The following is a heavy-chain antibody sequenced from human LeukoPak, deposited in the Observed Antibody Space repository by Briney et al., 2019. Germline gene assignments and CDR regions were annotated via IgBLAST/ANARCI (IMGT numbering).Heavy chain of an antibody. D-gene: IGHD2-2*02. Sequence: SETLSLTCAVYGRSFSGYYWSWIRQPPGKGLEWIGEINHSGSTNYNPSLKSRVTISVDTSKNQFSLKLSSVTAADTAVYYCARVGRYCSSTSCYMWGNNWFDPWGQGTLVTVSS. CDR2: INHSGST. CDR3: ARVGRYCSSTSCYMWGNNWFDP. J-gene: IGHJ5*02. V-gene: IGHV4-34*01. CDR1: GRSFSGYY.